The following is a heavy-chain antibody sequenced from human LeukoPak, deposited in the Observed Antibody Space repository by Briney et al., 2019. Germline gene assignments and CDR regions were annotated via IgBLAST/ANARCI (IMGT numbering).Heavy chain of an antibody. D-gene: IGHD2-2*01. J-gene: IGHJ5*02. CDR3: ASLNRCSSTSCGNWFDP. CDR1: GGSFSGYY. CDR2: INHSGST. V-gene: IGHV4-34*01. Sequence: SETLSLTCAVYGGSFSGYYWSWIRQPPGKGLERIGEINHSGSTNYNPSLKSRVTISVDTSKNQFSLKLSSVTAADTAVYYCASLNRCSSTSCGNWFDPWGQGTLVTVSS.